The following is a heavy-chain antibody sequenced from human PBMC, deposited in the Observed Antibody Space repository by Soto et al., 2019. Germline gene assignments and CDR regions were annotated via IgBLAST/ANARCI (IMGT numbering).Heavy chain of an antibody. Sequence: QVQLVQSGAEVKKPGASVKVSCKASGYTFTSYGISWVRQAPGQGLEWMGWISVYNGNTDYAQKFQGRVTMTADTPTSTAYMELRSRRSDDTAVYYCATSYDSGFDPWGQGTLVTVSS. CDR3: ATSYDSGFDP. V-gene: IGHV1-18*04. J-gene: IGHJ5*02. CDR2: ISVYNGNT. D-gene: IGHD5-12*01. CDR1: GYTFTSYG.